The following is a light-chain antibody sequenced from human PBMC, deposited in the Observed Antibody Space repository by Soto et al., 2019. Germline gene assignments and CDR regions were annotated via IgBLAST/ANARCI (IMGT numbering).Light chain of an antibody. CDR1: QDISDD. Sequence: AIQMTQSPSSLSASVGDRVTITCRASQDISDDVGWYQQTPGKAPKLLISGASRLQSGVPSRFSGSGSGAAFTLTITSLRPEDSATYYCQQYYSYPQTFGQGTKVEIK. CDR3: QQYYSYPQT. V-gene: IGKV1-6*01. J-gene: IGKJ1*01. CDR2: GAS.